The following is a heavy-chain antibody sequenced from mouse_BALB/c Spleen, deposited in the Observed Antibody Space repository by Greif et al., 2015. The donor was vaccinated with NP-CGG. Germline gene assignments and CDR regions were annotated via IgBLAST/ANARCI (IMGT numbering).Heavy chain of an antibody. V-gene: IGHV5-6-3*01. CDR3: ARQYGNDWYFDV. CDR1: GFTFSSYG. D-gene: IGHD2-10*02. CDR2: INSNGGST. J-gene: IGHJ1*01. Sequence: EVQLVESGGGLVQPGGSLKLSCAASGFTFSSYGMSWVRQTPDKRLELVATINSNGGSTYYPDSVKGLFTISRDNAKNTLYLQRSSLKSEDTAMYDWARQYGNDWYFDVWGAGTTVTVSS.